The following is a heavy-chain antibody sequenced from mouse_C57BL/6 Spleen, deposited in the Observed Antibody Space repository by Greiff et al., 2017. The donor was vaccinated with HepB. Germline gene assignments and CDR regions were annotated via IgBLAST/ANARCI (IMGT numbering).Heavy chain of an antibody. CDR1: GFSLTSYG. J-gene: IGHJ4*01. Sequence: QVQLKESGPGLVQPSQSLSITCTASGFSLTSYGVHWVRQSPGKGLEWLGVIWSGGSTDYNAAFIYSLSISKDNSKSHVFFKMNSLQADDTAIYYCARRTLNYGGAMDYWGQGTSVTVSS. D-gene: IGHD1-1*01. CDR3: ARRTLNYGGAMDY. CDR2: IWSGGST. V-gene: IGHV2-2*01.